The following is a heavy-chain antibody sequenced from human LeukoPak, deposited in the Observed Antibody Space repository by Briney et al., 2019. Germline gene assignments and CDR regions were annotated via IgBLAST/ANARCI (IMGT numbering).Heavy chain of an antibody. J-gene: IGHJ4*02. Sequence: PGRSLRLSCVVSGFTFSRYGMHWVRQAPGKGLEWVAIIWYDGGNKYYADSVKGRFTISRDQSKNTVYLEMNSLRADDTAVYYCARNGGNYRFDSWGQGTLVIVSS. CDR1: GFTFSRYG. D-gene: IGHD4-4*01. CDR2: IWYDGGNK. CDR3: ARNGGNYRFDS. V-gene: IGHV3-33*01.